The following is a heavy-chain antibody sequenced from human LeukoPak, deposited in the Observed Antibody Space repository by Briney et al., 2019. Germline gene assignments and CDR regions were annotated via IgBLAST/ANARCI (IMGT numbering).Heavy chain of an antibody. J-gene: IGHJ4*02. D-gene: IGHD2-2*01. V-gene: IGHV3-66*04. Sequence: QTGGSLRLSCAASGFTVSSNYMSWVRQAPGKGLEWVSVIYSGGSTYYADSVKGRFTISGDNSKNTLYLQMNSLRAEDTAVYYCAKRCSSTSCYGQIDYWGQGTLVTVSS. CDR1: GFTVSSNY. CDR3: AKRCSSTSCYGQIDY. CDR2: IYSGGST.